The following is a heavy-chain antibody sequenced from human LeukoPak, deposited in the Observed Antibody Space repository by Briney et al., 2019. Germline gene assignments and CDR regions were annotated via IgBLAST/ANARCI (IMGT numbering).Heavy chain of an antibody. CDR1: GYNFTTYW. CDR3: ARLLRNIAAAVYFFDY. Sequence: LGESLKISCEGSGYNFTTYWIGWVRQMPGKGLEWMGIIYPGDSDTRYSPSFQGQVTISADKSISTAYSQWSSLKASDTAMYYWARLLRNIAAAVYFFDYWGQGTLVTVSS. J-gene: IGHJ4*02. CDR2: IYPGDSDT. V-gene: IGHV5-51*01. D-gene: IGHD6-13*01.